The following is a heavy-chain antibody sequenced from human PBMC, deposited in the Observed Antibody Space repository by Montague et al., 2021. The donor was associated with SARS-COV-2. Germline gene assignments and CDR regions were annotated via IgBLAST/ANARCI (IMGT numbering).Heavy chain of an antibody. D-gene: IGHD3-10*01. CDR2: INHGGST. CDR3: ARLRDGVVASPILGVGPYYSYYYMDV. V-gene: IGHV4-34*01. J-gene: IGHJ6*03. CDR1: GKSFSGYY. Sequence: SETLSLTCAVHGKSFSGYYWNWIRQPPGPGQGWIGEINHGGSTKYSQTLKRRLTISAETSANKFSLKLNSVAAADTAVYYCARLRDGVVASPILGVGPYYSYYYMDVWGRGTTVTVSS.